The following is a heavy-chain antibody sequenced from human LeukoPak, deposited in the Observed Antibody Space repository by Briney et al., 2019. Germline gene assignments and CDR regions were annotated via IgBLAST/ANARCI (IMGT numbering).Heavy chain of an antibody. CDR1: GYTFTGYY. V-gene: IGHV1-2*02. Sequence: ASVKVSSKASGYTFTGYYMHWVRQAPGQGLEWMGWINPNSGGTNYAQKFQGRVTMTRDTSISTAYMKLSRLRSDDTAVYYCARDREGGFDPWGQGTLVTVSS. CDR2: INPNSGGT. D-gene: IGHD1-26*01. J-gene: IGHJ5*02. CDR3: ARDREGGFDP.